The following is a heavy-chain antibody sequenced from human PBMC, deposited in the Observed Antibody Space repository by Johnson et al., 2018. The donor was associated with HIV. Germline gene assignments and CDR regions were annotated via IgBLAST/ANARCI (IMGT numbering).Heavy chain of an antibody. J-gene: IGHJ3*02. CDR2: ISSNGGST. D-gene: IGHD1-26*01. CDR3: ASEGALWSDAFDI. CDR1: GFIFSSYA. V-gene: IGHV3-64*01. Sequence: EMQLVESGGGLVQPGGSLRLSCAASGFIFSSYAMHWVRQGPGKRLEFVSAISSNGGSTYYANSVKGIFTISRDNSKNTLFLQMNSLRAEDTAVYYCASEGALWSDAFDIWGQGTMVTVSS.